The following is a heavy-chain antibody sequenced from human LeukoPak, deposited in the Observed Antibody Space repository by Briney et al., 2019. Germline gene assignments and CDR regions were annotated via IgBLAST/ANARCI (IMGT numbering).Heavy chain of an antibody. D-gene: IGHD3-10*01. V-gene: IGHV3-74*01. J-gene: IGHJ6*02. CDR1: GFTFSSYW. Sequence: GGSLRLSCAASGFTFSSYWMHWVRQAPGKGLVWVSRINSDGSSTSYADSVKGRFTISRDNAKNTLYLQMNSLRAEGTALYYCGKDISAGGMDVWGQGTTVTVSS. CDR3: GKDISAGGMDV. CDR2: INSDGSST.